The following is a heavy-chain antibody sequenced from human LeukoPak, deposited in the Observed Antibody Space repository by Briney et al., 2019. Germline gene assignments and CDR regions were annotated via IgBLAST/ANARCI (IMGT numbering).Heavy chain of an antibody. D-gene: IGHD6-19*01. Sequence: SQTLSLTCTVSGGSISSGSYYWSWIRQPPGKGLEWIGRIYTSGSTNYNPSLKSRVTISVDTSKNQFSLKLSSVTAADTAVYYCARAPIWSIAVAGTAFDIWGQGTMVTVSS. CDR2: IYTSGST. V-gene: IGHV4-61*02. CDR3: ARAPIWSIAVAGTAFDI. CDR1: GGSISSGSYY. J-gene: IGHJ3*02.